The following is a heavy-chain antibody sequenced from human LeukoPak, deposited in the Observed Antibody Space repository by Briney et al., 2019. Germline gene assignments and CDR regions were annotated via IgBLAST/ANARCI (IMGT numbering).Heavy chain of an antibody. D-gene: IGHD5-18*01. CDR3: AKSVGYSYGLNYYFDY. CDR1: GFTFSTYA. V-gene: IGHV3-23*01. CDR2: ISGSGGST. J-gene: IGHJ4*02. Sequence: GGSLRLSCAASGFTFSTYAMSWVRQTPEKGLEWVSAISGSGGSTYYADSVKGRFTISRDNSKNTLYLQMDSLRVEDTALYYCAKSVGYSYGLNYYFDYWGQGTLVTVSS.